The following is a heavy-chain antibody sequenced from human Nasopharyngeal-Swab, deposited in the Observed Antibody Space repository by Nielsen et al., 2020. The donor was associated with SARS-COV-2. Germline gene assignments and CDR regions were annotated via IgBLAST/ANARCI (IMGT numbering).Heavy chain of an antibody. J-gene: IGHJ4*02. CDR3: AKLIAVTGTDDY. D-gene: IGHD6-19*01. V-gene: IGHV3-23*01. Sequence: VRQAPGKGLEWVSSISDSGSDTYYADSVKGRLTISRDNSKNMLYLQMSSLRAEDTAVYYCAKLIAVTGTDDYWGQGTLVTVSS. CDR2: ISDSGSDT.